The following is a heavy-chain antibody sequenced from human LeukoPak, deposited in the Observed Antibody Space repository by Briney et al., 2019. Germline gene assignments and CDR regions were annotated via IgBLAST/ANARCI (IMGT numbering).Heavy chain of an antibody. CDR3: ARGRDHGFDI. J-gene: IGHJ3*02. CDR1: GLAFSASA. V-gene: IGHV3-48*01. CDR2: ISSSSSDI. Sequence: GGSLRLSCAASGLAFSASAMNWVRQTPGKGLEWLSFISSSSSDIYYGDSVRGRFTISRDNAKDSLCLQMNSLRAEDTAIYFCARGRDHGFDIWGQGTTDTVSS.